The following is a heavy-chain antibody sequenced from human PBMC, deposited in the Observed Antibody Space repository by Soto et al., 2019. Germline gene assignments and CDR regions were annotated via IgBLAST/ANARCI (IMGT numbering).Heavy chain of an antibody. Sequence: SETLSLTCTVSGGSISSYYWSWIRQPPGKGLEWIGYIYYSGSTNYNPSLKSRVTISVDTSKNQFSLKLSSVTVADTAVYYCATAMGYYFDYWGQGTLVTVSS. J-gene: IGHJ4*02. CDR3: ATAMGYYFDY. D-gene: IGHD2-2*01. CDR1: GGSISSYY. CDR2: IYYSGST. V-gene: IGHV4-59*12.